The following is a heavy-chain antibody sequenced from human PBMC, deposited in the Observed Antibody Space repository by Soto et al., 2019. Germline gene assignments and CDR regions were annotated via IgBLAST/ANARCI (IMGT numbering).Heavy chain of an antibody. V-gene: IGHV3-11*06. Sequence: VGSLRLSCAASGFTFSDYYMSWIRQAPGKGLEWVSYISSSSSYTNYADSVKGRFTISRDNAKNSLYLQMNSLRAEDTAVYYCARVVIKDRVVDAFDIWGQGTMVTVSS. CDR2: ISSSSSYT. CDR1: GFTFSDYY. D-gene: IGHD3-22*01. J-gene: IGHJ3*02. CDR3: ARVVIKDRVVDAFDI.